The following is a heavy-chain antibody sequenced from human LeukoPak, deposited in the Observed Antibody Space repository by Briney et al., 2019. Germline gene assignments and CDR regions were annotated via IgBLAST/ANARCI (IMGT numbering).Heavy chain of an antibody. CDR2: ISSSSSYI. CDR1: GFTFSSYS. CDR3: ARGGPDCSSTSCPSGAFDI. Sequence: GGSLRLSCAASGFTFSSYSMNWVRQAPGKGLEWVSSISSSSSYIYYADSVKGRFTISRDNAKNSLYLQMNSLRAEDTAVYYCARGGPDCSSTSCPSGAFDIWGQGTMVTVSS. J-gene: IGHJ3*02. D-gene: IGHD2-2*01. V-gene: IGHV3-21*01.